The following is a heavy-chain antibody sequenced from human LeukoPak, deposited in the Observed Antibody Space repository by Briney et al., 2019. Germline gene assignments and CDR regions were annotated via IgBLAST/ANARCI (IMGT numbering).Heavy chain of an antibody. J-gene: IGHJ4*02. CDR3: ARDMHSYGGADY. CDR2: IYHSGST. V-gene: IGHV4-4*02. D-gene: IGHD5-18*01. CDR1: GGSISSSNW. Sequence: SETLSLTCAVSGGSISSSNWWSWVRQPPGKGLEWIGEIYHSGSTNYIPSLKSRVTISVDKSKNQFSLKLSSVTAADTAVYYCARDMHSYGGADYWGQGTLVTVSS.